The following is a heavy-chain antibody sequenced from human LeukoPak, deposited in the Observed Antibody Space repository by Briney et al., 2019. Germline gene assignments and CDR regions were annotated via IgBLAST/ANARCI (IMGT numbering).Heavy chain of an antibody. CDR3: ARGPYSYDSSGAFDI. J-gene: IGHJ3*02. Sequence: SETLSLTCAVYGGSFSGYYWSWIRQPPGKGLEWIGEINHSGSTNYNPSLKSRVTISVDTSKNRFSLKLSSVTAADTAVYFCARGPYSYDSSGAFDIWGQGTMVTVSS. CDR2: INHSGST. CDR1: GGSFSGYY. D-gene: IGHD3-22*01. V-gene: IGHV4-34*01.